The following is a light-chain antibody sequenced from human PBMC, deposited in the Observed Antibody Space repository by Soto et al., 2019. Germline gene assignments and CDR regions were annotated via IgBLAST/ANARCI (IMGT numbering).Light chain of an antibody. J-gene: IGKJ4*01. Sequence: DIQMTQSPSSLSASVGDRVTITCRASQSISNYLNWYQQKPGKAPRLLIYAASRLQSGVPARFSGSGAGTDFTLTITSLQPEDFGIYYCQQSYATVRTFGGGTKVDIK. V-gene: IGKV1-39*01. CDR1: QSISNY. CDR3: QQSYATVRT. CDR2: AAS.